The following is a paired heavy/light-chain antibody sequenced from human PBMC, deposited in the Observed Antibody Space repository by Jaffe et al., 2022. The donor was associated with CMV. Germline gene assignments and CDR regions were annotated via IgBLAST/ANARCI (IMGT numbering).Heavy chain of an antibody. Sequence: EVQLVESGGGLVQPGGSLRLSCAASGYTFGPYWMHWVRQVPGKGLMWVSHINGDGRTIVYADSVKGRFTISRDNARNTLYLEMNSLRTEDTAVYYCTRDRGNPDSFDIWGQGTMVTVSS. CDR2: INGDGRTI. CDR1: GYTFGPYW. CDR3: TRDRGNPDSFDI. J-gene: IGHJ3*02. V-gene: IGHV3-74*01.
Light chain of an antibody. CDR3: QHYDNSPWWT. CDR2: HAS. CDR1: QSVASTY. V-gene: IGKV3-20*01. Sequence: EIVLTQSPGTLSLSPGERATLSCRASQSVASTYLAWYQQKPGQAPRLLIYHASSRATGIPDRFSGSGSGTDFTLTISRLEPEDFAVYYCQHYDNSPWWTFGQGTKVEIK. J-gene: IGKJ1*01.